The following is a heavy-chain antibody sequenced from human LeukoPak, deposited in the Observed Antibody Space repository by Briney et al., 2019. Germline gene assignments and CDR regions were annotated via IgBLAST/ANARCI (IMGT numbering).Heavy chain of an antibody. Sequence: VGSLRVSCAASGFTFSSYAMSSVRQAPGKWLEWVSAISGSGRSTYYADSVKGRFTISRDNSKNTLYLQMNSLRAEDTAVYYCAKEQLDYYGDNESFDYWGQGTLVTVSS. J-gene: IGHJ4*02. CDR3: AKEQLDYYGDNESFDY. V-gene: IGHV3-23*01. D-gene: IGHD4-17*01. CDR2: ISGSGRST. CDR1: GFTFSSYA.